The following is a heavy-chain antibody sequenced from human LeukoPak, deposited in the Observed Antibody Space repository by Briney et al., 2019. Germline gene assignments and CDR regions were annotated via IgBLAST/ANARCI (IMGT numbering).Heavy chain of an antibody. D-gene: IGHD2-15*01. CDR2: ISTSSSYI. V-gene: IGHV3-21*01. J-gene: IGHJ5*02. CDR3: ARGADGVSSNSRGWFDP. CDR1: GFTFSSHN. Sequence: GGSLRLSCAASGFTFSSHNMNWVCQAPGKGLEWVSSISTSSSYIYYADSVKGRFTISRDNAKNSLYLQMNSLRAEDTAVYYCARGADGVSSNSRGWFDPWGQGTLVTVSS.